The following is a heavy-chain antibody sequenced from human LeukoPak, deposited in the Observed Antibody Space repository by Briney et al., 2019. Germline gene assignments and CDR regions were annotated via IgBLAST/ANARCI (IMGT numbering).Heavy chain of an antibody. J-gene: IGHJ2*01. D-gene: IGHD5-12*01. V-gene: IGHV4-30-2*01. CDR2: IHHSGST. CDR3: ARGLGGYPNGADWYFDL. Sequence: PSETLSLTCTVSGGSISSGGYSWSWIRQPPGKGLEWIGYIHHSGSTYYNPSLKSRVTISVDRSKNQFSLKLSSVTAADTAVYYCARGLGGYPNGADWYFDLWGRGTLVTVSS. CDR1: GGSISSGGYS.